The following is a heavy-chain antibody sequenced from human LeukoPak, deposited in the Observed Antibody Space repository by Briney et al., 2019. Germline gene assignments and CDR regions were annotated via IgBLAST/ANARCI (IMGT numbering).Heavy chain of an antibody. Sequence: PPETLSLTCTVSGGSISSGSYYWSWIRQPAGKGLEWIGRIYTSGSTNYNPSLKSRVTISVDTSKNQFSLKLSSVTAADTAVYYCARLGPEDSGTYYDYYYYMDVWGKGTTVTISS. CDR2: IYTSGST. CDR3: ARLGPEDSGTYYDYYYYMDV. CDR1: GGSISSGSYY. D-gene: IGHD1-26*01. V-gene: IGHV4-61*02. J-gene: IGHJ6*03.